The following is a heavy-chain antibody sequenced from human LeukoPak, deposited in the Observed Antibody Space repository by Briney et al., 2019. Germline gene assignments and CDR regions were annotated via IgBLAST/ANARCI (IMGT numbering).Heavy chain of an antibody. D-gene: IGHD3-10*01. V-gene: IGHV3-74*01. CDR3: AFYGSGSPS. Sequence: GGSLRLSCAASGFTFSSYYMHWVRQAPGKGPVWVSRINSDGGSTTYVDSVKGRFTISRDNAKNTLYLQMNSLRAEDTAVYYCAFYGSGSPSWGQGTLVTVSS. J-gene: IGHJ4*01. CDR2: INSDGGST. CDR1: GFTFSSYY.